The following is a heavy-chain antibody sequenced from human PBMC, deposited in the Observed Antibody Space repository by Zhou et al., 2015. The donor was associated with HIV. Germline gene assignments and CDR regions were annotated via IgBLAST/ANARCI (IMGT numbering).Heavy chain of an antibody. D-gene: IGHD5-12*01. CDR2: IIPIFGTA. J-gene: IGHJ4*02. CDR1: GGTFSSYA. V-gene: IGHV1-69*01. CDR3: ARGGVYDEKRGYSGYVPGY. Sequence: QVQLVQSGAEVKKPGSSVKVSCKASGGTFSSYAISWVRQAPGQGLEWMGGIIPIFGTANYAQKFQGRVTITADESTSTAYMELSSLRSEDTAVYYCARGGVYDEKRGYSGYVPGYWGQGTLVTVSS.